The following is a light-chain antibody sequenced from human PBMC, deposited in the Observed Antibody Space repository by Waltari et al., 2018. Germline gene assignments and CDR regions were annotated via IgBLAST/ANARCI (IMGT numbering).Light chain of an antibody. Sequence: EIVLIQSPATLALSPGDRDTLTGRASQSVRNYLAWFPQKPGQVPRLLIYDTSKRGTGVPARFSGRGSGTDFTLTISSLESEDFAVYYCQQRSSWPLTFGGGTKVQIK. J-gene: IGKJ4*01. V-gene: IGKV3-11*01. CDR2: DTS. CDR3: QQRSSWPLT. CDR1: QSVRNY.